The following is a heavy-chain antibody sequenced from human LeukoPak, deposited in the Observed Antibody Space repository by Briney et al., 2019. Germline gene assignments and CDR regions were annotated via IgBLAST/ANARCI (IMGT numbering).Heavy chain of an antibody. V-gene: IGHV3-48*01. CDR2: ISSSSSTI. CDR3: ARVRSSSWYSWFDP. J-gene: IGHJ5*02. D-gene: IGHD6-13*01. CDR1: EFTYSSYN. Sequence: PGGSLRLSCAASEFTYSSYNMNWVRQAPGKGLEWVSYISSSSSTIYYADSVKGRFTISRDNSKNTLYLQMNSLRAEDTAVYYCARVRSSSWYSWFDPWGQGTLVTVSS.